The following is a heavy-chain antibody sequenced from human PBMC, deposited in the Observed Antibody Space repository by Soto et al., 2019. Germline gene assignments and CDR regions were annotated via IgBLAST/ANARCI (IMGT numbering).Heavy chain of an antibody. CDR1: GGSFSGYY. J-gene: IGHJ5*02. CDR2: INHSGST. Sequence: SETLSLTCAVYGGSFSGYYWSWIRQPPGKGLEWIGEINHSGSTNYNPSLKSRVTISVDTSKNQFSLKLSSVTAADTAVYYCARDHSSGYYYGWFDPWGQGTLVTVSS. CDR3: ARDHSSGYYYGWFDP. D-gene: IGHD3-22*01. V-gene: IGHV4-34*01.